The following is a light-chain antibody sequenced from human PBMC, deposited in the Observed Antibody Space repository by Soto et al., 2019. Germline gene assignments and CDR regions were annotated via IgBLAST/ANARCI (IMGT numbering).Light chain of an antibody. CDR2: GAS. Sequence: EKVMTQSPATLSVSPGERATLSCRASESVSSNLAWYQQKPGQAPRLLIYGASTRATAIPPRFSGSGSGTEFTLXXSSLQSEDFAIYYYQQYNNWPLTFGGGTKVEIK. CDR1: ESVSSN. CDR3: QQYNNWPLT. J-gene: IGKJ4*01. V-gene: IGKV3-15*01.